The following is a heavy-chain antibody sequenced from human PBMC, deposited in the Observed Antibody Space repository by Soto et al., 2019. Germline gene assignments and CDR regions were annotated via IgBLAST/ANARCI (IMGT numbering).Heavy chain of an antibody. J-gene: IGHJ4*02. CDR2: ISGGSSLI. CDR3: ATRSRGYSGYVKY. Sequence: EVQLVESGGGLVQPGGSLRLSCAASGFTFSSYSMSWVRQTPWKGLEWVSHISGGSSLIYYADSVKGRFTISRDNAENSLYLQMNSLRAEDTAVYYCATRSRGYSGYVKYWGQGTVVTVSS. CDR1: GFTFSSYS. V-gene: IGHV3-48*01. D-gene: IGHD5-12*01.